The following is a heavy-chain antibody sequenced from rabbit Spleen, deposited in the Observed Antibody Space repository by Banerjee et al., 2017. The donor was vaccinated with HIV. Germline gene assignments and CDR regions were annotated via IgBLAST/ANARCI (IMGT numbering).Heavy chain of an antibody. J-gene: IGHJ4*01. D-gene: IGHD2-1*01. Sequence: QEQLEESGGGLVKPEGSLTLTCKASGFPFSNKAVMCWVRQAPGKGLEWIACINAATGMRVYATWAKGRFPIPRTSSTAVTLQMTSLTAADRAAYFCARDGDDDMGDFDLWGPGTPVTVS. V-gene: IGHV1S45*01. CDR1: GFPFSNKAV. CDR3: ARDGDDDMGDFDL. CDR2: INAATGMR.